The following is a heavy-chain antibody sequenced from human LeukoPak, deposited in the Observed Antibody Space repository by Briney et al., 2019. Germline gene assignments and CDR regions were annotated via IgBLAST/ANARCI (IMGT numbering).Heavy chain of an antibody. Sequence: PGGSLRLSCAASGFTFSDSYMSWILQAPGKGLEWVSCISSSGSTIYYADSVKGRFTISRDNAKNSLYLQMNSLRAEDTAVYYCERERFDNGGNGPTTVSVDYWGQGTLVTVSS. CDR3: ERERFDNGGNGPTTVSVDY. CDR1: GFTFSDSY. D-gene: IGHD2-8*01. J-gene: IGHJ4*02. CDR2: ISSSGSTI. V-gene: IGHV3-11*04.